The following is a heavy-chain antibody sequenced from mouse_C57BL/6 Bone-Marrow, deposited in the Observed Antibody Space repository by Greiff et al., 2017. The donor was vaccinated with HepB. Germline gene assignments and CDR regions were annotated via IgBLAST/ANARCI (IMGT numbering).Heavy chain of an antibody. Sequence: DVQLQESGPGLAKPSQTLSLTCSVTGYSITSDYWNWIRKFPGNKLEYMGYISYSGSTYYNPSLKSRISITRDTSKNQYYRQLNSVTTEDTATYYCARYMTTVVATDWYFDVWGTGTTVTVSS. CDR2: ISYSGST. D-gene: IGHD1-1*01. CDR1: GYSITSDY. CDR3: ARYMTTVVATDWYFDV. J-gene: IGHJ1*03. V-gene: IGHV3-8*01.